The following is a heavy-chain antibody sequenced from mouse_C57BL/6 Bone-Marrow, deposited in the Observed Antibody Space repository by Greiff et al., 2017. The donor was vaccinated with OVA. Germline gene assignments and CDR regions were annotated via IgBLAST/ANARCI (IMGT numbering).Heavy chain of an antibody. CDR2: IWSGGST. Sequence: QVQLQQSGPGLVQPSQSLSITCTVSGFSLTSYGVHWVRQSPGKGLEWLGVIWSGGSTDYNAAFISRLSISKDNSKSQVFFKMNSLQADDTAIYYCARKMTTVAPYAMDYWGQGTSVTVSS. CDR1: GFSLTSYG. V-gene: IGHV2-2*01. CDR3: ARKMTTVAPYAMDY. D-gene: IGHD1-1*01. J-gene: IGHJ4*01.